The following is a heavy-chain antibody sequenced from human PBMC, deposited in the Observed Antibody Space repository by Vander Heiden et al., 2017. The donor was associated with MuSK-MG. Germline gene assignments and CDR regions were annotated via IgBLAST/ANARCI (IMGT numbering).Heavy chain of an antibody. CDR2: IDPGDSYT. D-gene: IGHD3-22*01. CDR1: GYSFTSYW. J-gene: IGHJ6*02. CDR3: ARPTRYYDSSGYYPLGMDV. V-gene: IGHV5-10-1*03. Sequence: EVQLVQSGAAVKKPGESLRISCKGSGYSFTSYWISWVRQRPGKGLEWMGRIDPGDSYTNYSPSFQGHVTISADKSISTAYLQWSSLKASDTAMYYCARPTRYYDSSGYYPLGMDVWGQGTTVTVSS.